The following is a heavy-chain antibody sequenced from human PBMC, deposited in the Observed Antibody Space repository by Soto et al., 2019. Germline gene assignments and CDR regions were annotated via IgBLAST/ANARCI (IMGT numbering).Heavy chain of an antibody. CDR3: AKGHYDDWYYFDH. CDR1: GFTFNSYG. V-gene: IGHV3-30*18. D-gene: IGHD4-17*01. J-gene: IGHJ4*02. Sequence: GGSLKLSCAASGFTFNSYGMHWVRQAPGKGLEWVAVISYDGSNKYYADSVKGRFTISRDNSKNTLYLQMNSLRAEDTAVYYCAKGHYDDWYYFDHWGQGTQVTVSS. CDR2: ISYDGSNK.